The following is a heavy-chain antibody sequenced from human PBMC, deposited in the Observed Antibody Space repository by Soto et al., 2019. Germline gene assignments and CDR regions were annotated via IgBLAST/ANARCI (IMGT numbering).Heavy chain of an antibody. CDR1: GGSISSGDYS. CDR2: IYYSGST. CDR3: ASSIAVAGTRGLDY. V-gene: IGHV4-30-4*01. J-gene: IGHJ4*02. D-gene: IGHD6-19*01. Sequence: SETLSLTCTVSGGSISSGDYSWSWIRQPPGKGLEWIGYIYYSGSTYYNPSLKSRVTISVDTSKNQFSLQLSSVTAPDTAVYYCASSIAVAGTRGLDYWGQGTLVTVSS.